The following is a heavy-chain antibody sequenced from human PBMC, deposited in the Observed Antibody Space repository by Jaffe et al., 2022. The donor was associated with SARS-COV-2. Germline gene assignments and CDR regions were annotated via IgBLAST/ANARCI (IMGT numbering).Heavy chain of an antibody. CDR3: ARLGDPSAFDI. V-gene: IGHV4-59*01. D-gene: IGHD1-26*01. CDR2: IYYSGST. Sequence: QVQLQESGPGLVKPSETLSLTCTVSGGSISSYYWSWIRQPPGKGLEWIGYIYYSGSTNYNPSLKSRVTISVDTSKNQFSLKLSSVTAADTAVYYCARLGDPSAFDIWGQGTMVTVSS. J-gene: IGHJ3*02. CDR1: GGSISSYY.